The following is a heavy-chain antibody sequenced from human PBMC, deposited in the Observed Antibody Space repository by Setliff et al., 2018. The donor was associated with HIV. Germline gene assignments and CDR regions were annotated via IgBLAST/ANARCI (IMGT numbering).Heavy chain of an antibody. V-gene: IGHV1-69*13. J-gene: IGHJ6*02. CDR3: ARGDYGSGSYYPYYFYYGMDV. CDR2: IIPIYGTP. CDR1: GGTFSSYS. Sequence: SVKVSCKASGGTFSSYSINWVRQAPGQGLEWMGGIIPIYGTPIYAQKFQGRVTITADESTSTAYMELSSLRSEDAAVYYCARGDYGSGSYYPYYFYYGMDVWGQGTTVTVS. D-gene: IGHD3-10*01.